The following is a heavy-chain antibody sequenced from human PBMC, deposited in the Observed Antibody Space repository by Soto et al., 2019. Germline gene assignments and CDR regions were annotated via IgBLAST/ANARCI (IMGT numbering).Heavy chain of an antibody. CDR1: GGSISSGGYY. Sequence: PSETLSLTCTVSGGSISSGGYYWSWIRQPPGKGLEWLGNIHYSGSTSYYNPSLKSRATMSVDTSKNQFSLNLSSVTDTDTAVYYCARAEIATPFDYPNFDSWGQGTMVNVSS. D-gene: IGHD4-17*01. CDR3: ARAEIATPFDYPNFDS. J-gene: IGHJ3*02. V-gene: IGHV4-30-4*01. CDR2: IHYSGSTS.